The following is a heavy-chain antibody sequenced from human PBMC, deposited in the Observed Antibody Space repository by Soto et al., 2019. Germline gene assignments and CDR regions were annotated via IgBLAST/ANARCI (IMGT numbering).Heavy chain of an antibody. CDR2: IYHSGST. D-gene: IGHD4-17*01. CDR3: ARGMTTVTTYDY. J-gene: IGHJ4*01. V-gene: IGHV4-30-2*01. CDR1: GGSISSGGYS. Sequence: QLQLQECGSGLVKPSQTLSLTCAVSGGSISSGGYSWSWIRQPPGKGLEWIGYIYHSGSTYYNPSLKSRVTISVDRSKNQFSLKLSSVTAADTAMYYCARGMTTVTTYDYWGHGTLVTVSS.